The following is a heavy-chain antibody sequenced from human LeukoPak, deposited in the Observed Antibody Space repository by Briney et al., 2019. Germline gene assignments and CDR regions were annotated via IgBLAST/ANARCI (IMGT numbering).Heavy chain of an antibody. CDR3: ARGGRLAYCGGDCYFFYI. CDR1: GGSFSGYY. V-gene: IGHV4-34*01. Sequence: SETLSLTCAVYGGSFSGYYWSWIRQPPGKGLEWIGEIILGGSTNYNPSLKSRATISVDTSKNQFSLNLSPVTAADTAVYYCARGGRLAYCGGDCYFFYIWGQGTLVTVSS. D-gene: IGHD2-21*02. J-gene: IGHJ4*02. CDR2: IILGGST.